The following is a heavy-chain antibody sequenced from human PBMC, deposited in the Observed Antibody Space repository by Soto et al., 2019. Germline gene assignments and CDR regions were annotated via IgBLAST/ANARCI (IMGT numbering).Heavy chain of an antibody. Sequence: SETLSLTCTVSGGSISSYYWSWIRQPPGKGLEWIGYIYYSGSTNYNPSLKSRVTISVDTSKNQFSLKLSSVTAADTAVYYCAGEERVRFSRRKPGTFDPWGQGTLVTVSS. CDR2: IYYSGST. D-gene: IGHD3-3*01. CDR3: AGEERVRFSRRKPGTFDP. J-gene: IGHJ5*02. V-gene: IGHV4-59*01. CDR1: GGSISSYY.